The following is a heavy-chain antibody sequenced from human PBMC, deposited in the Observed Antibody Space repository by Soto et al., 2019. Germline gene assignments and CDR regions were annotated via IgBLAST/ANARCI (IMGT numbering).Heavy chain of an antibody. CDR3: ASKFGELLADAFDI. Sequence: SETLSLTCAVSGCSISSRYWWIWVRQPPGKGLEWIGEIYHTGSTNYNPSLKSRVVMSIDKSKNQFSLNLNSVTAADTAVYYCASKFGELLADAFDIWGQGTMVTVSS. CDR1: GCSISSRYW. V-gene: IGHV4-4*02. D-gene: IGHD3-10*01. J-gene: IGHJ3*02. CDR2: IYHTGST.